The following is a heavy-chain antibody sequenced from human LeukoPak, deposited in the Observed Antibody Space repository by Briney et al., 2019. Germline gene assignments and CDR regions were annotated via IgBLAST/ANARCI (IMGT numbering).Heavy chain of an antibody. V-gene: IGHV3-7*01. D-gene: IGHD4-11*01. J-gene: IGHJ4*02. CDR1: GFTFSRFW. Sequence: EGSLRLSCSASGFTFSRFWMSWVRQAPGKGLEYVALIKQGGSEIYHMDSVKGRFTISRDDATNSLYLQMNSLRVEDTALYYCARDRESESDSEGDYWGQGTLVTVSS. CDR2: IKQGGSEI. CDR3: ARDRESESDSEGDY.